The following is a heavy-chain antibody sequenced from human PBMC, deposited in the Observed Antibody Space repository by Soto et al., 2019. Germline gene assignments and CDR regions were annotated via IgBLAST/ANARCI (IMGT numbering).Heavy chain of an antibody. V-gene: IGHV3-9*01. CDR1: GFTFDDYA. D-gene: IGHD6-19*01. J-gene: IGHJ4*02. CDR3: AKDISRAPTSLAVAGTTMGY. CDR2: ISWNSGSI. Sequence: PGGSLRLSCAASGFTFDDYAMHWVRQAPGKGLEWVSGISWNSGSIGYADSVKGRFTISRDNAKNSLYLQMNSLRAEDTALYYCAKDISRAPTSLAVAGTTMGYWGQGTLVTVSS.